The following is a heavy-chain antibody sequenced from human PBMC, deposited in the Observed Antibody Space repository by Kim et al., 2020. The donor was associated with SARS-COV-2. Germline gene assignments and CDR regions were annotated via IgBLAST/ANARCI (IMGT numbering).Heavy chain of an antibody. J-gene: IGHJ6*01. V-gene: IGHV4-61*01. CDR3: ARDSSSWPYYYGMDV. CDR2: IYYSGST. CDR1: GGSVSSGSYY. Sequence: SETLSLTCTVSGGSVSSGSYYWSWIRQPPGKGLEWIGYIYYSGSTNYNPSLKSRVTISVDTSKNQFSLKLSSVTAADTAVYYCARDSSSWPYYYGMDVWG. D-gene: IGHD6-13*01.